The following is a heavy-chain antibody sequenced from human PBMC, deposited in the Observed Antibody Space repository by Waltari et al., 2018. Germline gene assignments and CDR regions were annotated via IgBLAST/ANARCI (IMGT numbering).Heavy chain of an antibody. V-gene: IGHV4-39*01. D-gene: IGHD6-6*01. J-gene: IGHJ3*02. CDR3: ARPYSSSSKLVPDAFDI. Sequence: QLQLQESGPGLVKPSETLSLTCTVSGGSISSSSYYWGWIRQPPGKGLEWIGSIYYRGSTYYNPSRKSLVTISVDTSKNQFSLKLSSVTAADTAVYYCARPYSSSSKLVPDAFDIWGQGTMVTVSS. CDR1: GGSISSSSYY. CDR2: IYYRGST.